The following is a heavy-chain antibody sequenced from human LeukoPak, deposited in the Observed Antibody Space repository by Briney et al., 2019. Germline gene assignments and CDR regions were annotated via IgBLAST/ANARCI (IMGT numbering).Heavy chain of an antibody. CDR3: ARKVTSPKSHIAARANWYFDL. CDR1: GFTFSSYS. CDR2: IISSSSTI. D-gene: IGHD6-6*01. V-gene: IGHV3-48*01. J-gene: IGHJ2*01. Sequence: PGGSLRLSCAASGFTFSSYSMNWVRQAPGKWLEWVSYIISSSSTIYYADSVKGRFTISRDNAKNSLYLQMNSLRAEDTAVYYCARKVTSPKSHIAARANWYFDLWGRGTLVTVSS.